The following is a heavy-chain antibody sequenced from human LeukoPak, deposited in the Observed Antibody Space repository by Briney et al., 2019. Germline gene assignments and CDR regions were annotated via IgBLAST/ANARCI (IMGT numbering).Heavy chain of an antibody. V-gene: IGHV3-23*01. Sequence: PGGSLRLSCAASGFTFSSYAMSWVRQAPGKGLEWVSAISGSGGSTYYADSVKGRFTISRDNSKNTLYLQMNSLRAEDTAVYYCAKDQVFSGSYTADYWGQGTLVTVSS. J-gene: IGHJ4*02. D-gene: IGHD1-26*01. CDR1: GFTFSSYA. CDR3: AKDQVFSGSYTADY. CDR2: ISGSGGST.